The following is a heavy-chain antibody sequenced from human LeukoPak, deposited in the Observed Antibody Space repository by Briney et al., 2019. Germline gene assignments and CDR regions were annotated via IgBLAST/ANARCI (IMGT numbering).Heavy chain of an antibody. CDR2: INHSGST. V-gene: IGHV4-34*01. J-gene: IGHJ4*02. D-gene: IGHD6-19*01. CDR1: GGSFRGYY. Sequence: SETLSLTCAVYGGSFRGYYWSWIRQPPGKGLVWIGEINHSGSTNYNPSLKSRVTISVDTSKNQFSLKLSSVTAADTAVYYCAREGGPSSGWYIDYWGQGTLVTVSS. CDR3: AREGGPSSGWYIDY.